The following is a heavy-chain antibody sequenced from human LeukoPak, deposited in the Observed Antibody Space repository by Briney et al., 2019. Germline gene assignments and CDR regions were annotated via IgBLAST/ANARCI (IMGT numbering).Heavy chain of an antibody. J-gene: IGHJ4*02. CDR2: MNPNSGNT. Sequence: GASVKVSCKASGYTFTSYDINWVRQATGQGLEWMGWMNPNSGNTGYAQKFQGRVTMTRNTSISTAYMELSSLRSEDTAVYYCARGGHNYGDYVYDYWGQGTLVTVSS. V-gene: IGHV1-8*01. CDR3: ARGGHNYGDYVYDY. CDR1: GYTFTSYD. D-gene: IGHD4-17*01.